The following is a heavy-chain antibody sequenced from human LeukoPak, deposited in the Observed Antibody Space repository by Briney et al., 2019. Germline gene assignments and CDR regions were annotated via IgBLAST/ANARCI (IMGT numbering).Heavy chain of an antibody. J-gene: IGHJ3*02. Sequence: SQTLSLTCTVSGGSISSGDYYWSWIRQPPGKGLEWIGYIYYSGSTYYNPSLKSRVTISVDTSKNQFSLKLSSVTAADTAVYYCARAGDIVVVVAATRGADAFDIWGQGTMVTVSS. D-gene: IGHD2-15*01. V-gene: IGHV4-30-4*01. CDR3: ARAGDIVVVVAATRGADAFDI. CDR2: IYYSGST. CDR1: GGSISSGDYY.